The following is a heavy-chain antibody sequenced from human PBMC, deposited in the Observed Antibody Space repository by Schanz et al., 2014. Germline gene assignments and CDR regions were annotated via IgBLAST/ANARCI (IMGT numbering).Heavy chain of an antibody. CDR3: ARAPVTVGPYHYYMDV. CDR1: GYPFTNYY. CDR2: VNPGGGST. J-gene: IGHJ6*03. V-gene: IGHV1-46*01. D-gene: IGHD4-17*01. Sequence: QVHLEQFGPEVKKPGASVNLSCRASGYPFTNYYIHWVRQAPGQGLEWMGIVNPGGGSTSVAQRFQTRVTLTRDTSTGTAYLGLTRLRFEDTAVYYCARAPVTVGPYHYYMDVWGKGTTVTVSS.